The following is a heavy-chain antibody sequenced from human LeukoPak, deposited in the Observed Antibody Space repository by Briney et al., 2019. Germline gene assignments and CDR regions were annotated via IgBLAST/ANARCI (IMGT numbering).Heavy chain of an antibody. D-gene: IGHD5-24*01. J-gene: IGHJ6*04. Sequence: PSETLSLTCAVSGDSISDNKWWSWVRQPPGKGLEWIGEIFSSGVTNYNPSLRSRVTILIDKSENQFSLRLSSVTAADTAIYYCAKAAAYNIDVWGKGTTVTVSS. CDR1: GDSISDNKW. CDR3: AKAAAYNIDV. CDR2: IFSSGVT. V-gene: IGHV4-4*02.